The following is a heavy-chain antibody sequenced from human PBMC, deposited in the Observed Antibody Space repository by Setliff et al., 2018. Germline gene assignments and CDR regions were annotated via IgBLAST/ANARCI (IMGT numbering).Heavy chain of an antibody. V-gene: IGHV1-24*01. J-gene: IGHJ3*02. CDR1: GYTLTEFS. CDR3: ARCHGALLYDAFDI. CDR2: FDPGDGET. Sequence: VKVSCKVYGYTLTEFSINWVRQAPGKGLEWMGDFDPGDGETIYAQKFQGRVTMTEDTSTDTAFMELSSLRSEDTAVYYCARCHGALLYDAFDIWGQGTMVTVSS. D-gene: IGHD4-17*01.